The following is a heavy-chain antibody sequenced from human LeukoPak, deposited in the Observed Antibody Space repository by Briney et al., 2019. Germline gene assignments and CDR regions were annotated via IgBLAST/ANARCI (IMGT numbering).Heavy chain of an antibody. CDR1: GFSVSSNY. CDR3: ARGGLWENWFDP. J-gene: IGHJ5*02. Sequence: PGGSLRLSCAASGFSVSSNYMSCVRQAPGKGLEWVSIIYTGDTTLTANSVKGRFTISRDNSNNTLYLQMNSLRAEDTAVYYCARGGLWENWFDPWGQGALVTVSS. V-gene: IGHV3-66*01. D-gene: IGHD5-18*01. CDR2: IYTGDTT.